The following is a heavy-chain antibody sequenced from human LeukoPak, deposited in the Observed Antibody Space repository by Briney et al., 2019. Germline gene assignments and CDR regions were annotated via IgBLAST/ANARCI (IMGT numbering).Heavy chain of an antibody. Sequence: GGSLRLSCAASGVTVSTNSMSWVRQAPGKGLAWVSVVFSGGGTYYADSVKGRFTISRDTSKNTLFLQMTSLRAEDTAVYYCARGGNRGSYYFDYWGQGTLVTVSS. V-gene: IGHV3-53*01. D-gene: IGHD1-26*01. CDR1: GVTVSTNS. CDR2: VFSGGGT. J-gene: IGHJ4*02. CDR3: ARGGNRGSYYFDY.